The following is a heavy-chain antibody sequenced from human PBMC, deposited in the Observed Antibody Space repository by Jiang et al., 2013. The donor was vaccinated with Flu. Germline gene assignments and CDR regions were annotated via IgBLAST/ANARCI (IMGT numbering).Heavy chain of an antibody. J-gene: IGHJ4*02. CDR3: ARDQDSSGWYSGVFDS. Sequence: GSGLVKPSETLSLTCTVSGDSISSSSYYWGWIRQPPGKGLEWIGSIHYSGSTFYKSSLKSRITISVDTSKNQFSLKLRSVTAADTAVYFCARDQDSSGWYSGVFDSWGQGTLVTVSS. CDR2: IHYSGST. V-gene: IGHV4-39*07. CDR1: GDSISSSSYY. D-gene: IGHD6-19*01.